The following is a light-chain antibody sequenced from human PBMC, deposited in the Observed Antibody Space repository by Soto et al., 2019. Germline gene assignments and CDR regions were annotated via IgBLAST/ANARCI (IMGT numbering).Light chain of an antibody. V-gene: IGKV3-20*01. Sequence: DIVLTQSPGTLSLSPGERGTLSCRASQSISSSYLAWYQQKPGQAPRLLIYGASTRATGIPDRFSGSSSGTDFTLTISRLEPEDFAVYYCQQYVNSLTFGGGTKVQIK. CDR3: QQYVNSLT. CDR2: GAS. CDR1: QSISSSY. J-gene: IGKJ4*01.